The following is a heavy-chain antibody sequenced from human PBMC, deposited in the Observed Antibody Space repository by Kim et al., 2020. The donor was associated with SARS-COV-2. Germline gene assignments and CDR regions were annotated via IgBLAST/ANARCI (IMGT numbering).Heavy chain of an antibody. J-gene: IGHJ4*02. CDR2: IYYSGST. Sequence: SETLSLTCTVSGGSISSYYWSWIRQPPGKGLEWIGYIYYSGSTNYNPSLKSRVTISVDTSKNQFSLKLSSVTAADTAVYYCARALRTYSSGWYDYWGQGTLVTVSS. V-gene: IGHV4-59*13. CDR1: GGSISSYY. D-gene: IGHD6-19*01. CDR3: ARALRTYSSGWYDY.